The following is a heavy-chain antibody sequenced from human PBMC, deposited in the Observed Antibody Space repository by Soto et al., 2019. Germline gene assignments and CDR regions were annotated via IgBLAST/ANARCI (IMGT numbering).Heavy chain of an antibody. CDR2: ISAYNGNT. V-gene: IGHV1-18*01. CDR3: ARDRDDILTGYSGWIDP. CDR1: GYTFTSYG. J-gene: IGHJ5*02. Sequence: ASVKVSCKASGYTFTSYGISWVRQAPGQGLEWMGWISAYNGNTNYAQKLQGRVTMTTDTSTSTAYMELRSLRSDDTAVYYCARDRDDILTGYSGWIDPWGQGTLVTVSS. D-gene: IGHD3-9*01.